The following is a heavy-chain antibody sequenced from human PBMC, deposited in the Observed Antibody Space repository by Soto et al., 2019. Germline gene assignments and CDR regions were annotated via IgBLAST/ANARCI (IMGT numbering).Heavy chain of an antibody. Sequence: QVQLQESGPGLVKPSQTLSLTCTVSGGSISSGDYYWSWIRQPPGKGLEWIGYIYYSGSTYYNPSLKSRVSISVDTSKNQFSMKLSSVTAADTAVYYCASLIVATITGPFDYWGQGTLVTVSS. J-gene: IGHJ4*02. D-gene: IGHD5-12*01. CDR3: ASLIVATITGPFDY. V-gene: IGHV4-30-4*01. CDR1: GGSISSGDYY. CDR2: IYYSGST.